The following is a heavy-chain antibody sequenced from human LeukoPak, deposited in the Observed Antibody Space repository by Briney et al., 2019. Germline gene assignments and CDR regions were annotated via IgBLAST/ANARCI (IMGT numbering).Heavy chain of an antibody. CDR2: IKQDGSEK. CDR3: ARVWFGELYDY. CDR1: RFTFSSYW. J-gene: IGHJ4*02. Sequence: GGSLRLSCAASRFTFSSYWMSWVRQAPGIGLEWVANIKQDGSEKYYVDSVKGRFTISRDNAKNSLYLQMNSLRAEDTAVYYCARVWFGELYDYWGQGTLVTVSS. V-gene: IGHV3-7*05. D-gene: IGHD3-10*01.